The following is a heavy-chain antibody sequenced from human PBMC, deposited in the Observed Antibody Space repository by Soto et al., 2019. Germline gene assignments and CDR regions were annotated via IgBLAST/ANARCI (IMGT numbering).Heavy chain of an antibody. V-gene: IGHV1-2*02. CDR1: GNSFTGYY. J-gene: IGHJ4*02. D-gene: IGHD5-12*01. CDR3: ARDGVVPTMD. Sequence: QVQMVQSGAEVKKPGASVKVSCKASGNSFTGYYVHWVRQAPGQGLEWMGWINPKSGGTNYAQKLQGRVTMTRDTSINTAYMELSSLRSDDTAVYFCARDGVVPTMDWGQGTLLTVSS. CDR2: INPKSGGT.